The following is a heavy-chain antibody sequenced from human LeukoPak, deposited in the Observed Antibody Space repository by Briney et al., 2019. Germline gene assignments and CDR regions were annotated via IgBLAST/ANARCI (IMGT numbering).Heavy chain of an antibody. V-gene: IGHV3-53*04. CDR1: GFTISYNY. CDR2: IYSNTSA. Sequence: GGSLRLSCAASGFTISYNYMSWVRQAPGKGLQWVSVIYSNTSAYYADSVKGRFTISRHNSKNTLYLQMTSLRAEDTAVYYCARGPFSPLFGSGGSCLDYWGQGTLVTVSS. D-gene: IGHD2-15*01. CDR3: ARGPFSPLFGSGGSCLDY. J-gene: IGHJ4*02.